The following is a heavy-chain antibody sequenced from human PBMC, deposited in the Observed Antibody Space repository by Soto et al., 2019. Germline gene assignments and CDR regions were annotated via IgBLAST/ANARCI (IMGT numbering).Heavy chain of an antibody. CDR3: AREIGYYDFWSGYRSPYNWFDP. CDR1: GGSISPYY. D-gene: IGHD3-3*01. J-gene: IGHJ5*02. Sequence: SETLPLTCTVSGGSISPYYWSWIRQPPGKGLEWIGYVYYSGNTNYNPSLESRVTISVDTSRNRFSLKLSSVTAADTAVYYCAREIGYYDFWSGYRSPYNWFDPWGQGTLVTVSS. CDR2: VYYSGNT. V-gene: IGHV4-59*01.